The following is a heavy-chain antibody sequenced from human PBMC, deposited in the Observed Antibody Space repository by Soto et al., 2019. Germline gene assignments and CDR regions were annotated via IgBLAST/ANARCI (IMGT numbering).Heavy chain of an antibody. CDR1: GFTFDDYA. Sequence: GGSLRLSCAASGFTFDDYAMHWVRQAPGKGLEWVSGISWNSGSIGYADSVKGRFTISRDNAKNSLYLQMNSLRAEDTALYYCLWGSYGNDYWGQGTLVTVSS. CDR2: ISWNSGSI. CDR3: LWGSYGNDY. V-gene: IGHV3-9*01. J-gene: IGHJ4*02. D-gene: IGHD3-16*01.